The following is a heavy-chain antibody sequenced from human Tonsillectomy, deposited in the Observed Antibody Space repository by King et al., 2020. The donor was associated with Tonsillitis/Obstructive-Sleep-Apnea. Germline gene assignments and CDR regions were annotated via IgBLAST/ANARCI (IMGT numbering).Heavy chain of an antibody. D-gene: IGHD2-2*01. V-gene: IGHV3-33*01. Sequence: VQLVESGGDVVQPGRSLRLSCAASGFTFSNYGMHWVRQAPGKGLEWVAMVCYDGTKKFYSDSVKGRFTISRDNSKNTLYLQMNSLRAEDTAVYYCAREDLQRQYLFDACDIWGQGTMVTVSS. CDR2: VCYDGTKK. CDR3: AREDLQRQYLFDACDI. CDR1: GFTFSNYG. J-gene: IGHJ3*02.